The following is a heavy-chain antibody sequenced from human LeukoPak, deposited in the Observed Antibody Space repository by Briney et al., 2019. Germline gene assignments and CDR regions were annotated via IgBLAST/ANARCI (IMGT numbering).Heavy chain of an antibody. D-gene: IGHD2-2*03. CDR2: IYYSGST. CDR3: ARDGSGFDV. V-gene: IGHV4-59*01. Sequence: ASETLSLTCTVSGGSISSYYWSWIRQPPGKGLEWIGYIYYSGSTNYNPSLKSRVTISVDTSKNQFSLKLSSVTAADTAVYYCARDGSGFDVWGQGTKVTVSS. J-gene: IGHJ3*01. CDR1: GGSISSYY.